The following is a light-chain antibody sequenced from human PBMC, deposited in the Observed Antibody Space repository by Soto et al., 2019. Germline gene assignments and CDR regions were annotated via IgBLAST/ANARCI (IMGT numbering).Light chain of an antibody. CDR2: WAS. CDR3: QQYYSPPRYT. Sequence: DIVMTQSPEYLAVSLGERATINCRSSQSILYSSNNKNLIAWYQQKPGQPPKLLIYWASTRQSGVPDRFSGSGSGRDFALTISSLQAEDVAVYYCQQYYSPPRYTFGQGTRLGIK. V-gene: IGKV4-1*01. J-gene: IGKJ2*01. CDR1: QSILYSSNNKNL.